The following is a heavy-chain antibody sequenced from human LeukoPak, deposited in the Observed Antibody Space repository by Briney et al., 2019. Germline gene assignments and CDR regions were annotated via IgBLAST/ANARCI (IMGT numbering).Heavy chain of an antibody. Sequence: GGSLRLSCAASGFTLSSYAMSWVRQAPGKGLEWVSAISDSGNTYHADSVKGRFTISRDSSRNTLFLQMNRLRPEDAAVYYCAKAPVTTCRGAYCYPFDYWGQGTLVTVSS. CDR1: GFTLSSYA. V-gene: IGHV3-23*01. J-gene: IGHJ4*02. CDR2: ISDSGNT. CDR3: AKAPVTTCRGAYCYPFDY. D-gene: IGHD2-21*01.